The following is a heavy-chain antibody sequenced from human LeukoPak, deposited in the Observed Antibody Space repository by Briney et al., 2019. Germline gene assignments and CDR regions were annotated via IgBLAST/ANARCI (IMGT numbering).Heavy chain of an antibody. J-gene: IGHJ3*02. V-gene: IGHV4-59*12. Sequence: SETLSLTCIVSGGSISSYYWSWIRQPPGRGLEWVGCISSTGSTNYNPSLKSRVTISLDTSKNQVSLKLSSVTAADTAVYYCARERAYYDFWSGYYGYAFDIWGQGTMVTVSS. CDR3: ARERAYYDFWSGYYGYAFDI. D-gene: IGHD3-3*01. CDR2: ISSTGST. CDR1: GGSISSYY.